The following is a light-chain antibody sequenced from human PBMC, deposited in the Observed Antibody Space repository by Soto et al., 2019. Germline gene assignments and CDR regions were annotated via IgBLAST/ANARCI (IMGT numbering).Light chain of an antibody. J-gene: IGKJ3*01. Sequence: DIQMTQSPSSLSPSVGDRVTITCRASQGIRNYLAWYQQQPGKRPKLPIYAASTFQSGVPSRFSGSVSGTDFSHTISSLHPYDVATYYCQSYYSAPFPFGPWTKVNIK. CDR3: QSYYSAPFP. CDR1: QGIRNY. CDR2: AAS. V-gene: IGKV1-27*01.